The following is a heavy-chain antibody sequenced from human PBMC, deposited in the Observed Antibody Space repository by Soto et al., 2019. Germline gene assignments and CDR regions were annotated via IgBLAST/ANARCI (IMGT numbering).Heavy chain of an antibody. V-gene: IGHV1-69*12. D-gene: IGHD5-12*01. CDR2: IIPIFGTA. CDR1: GGTFSSYA. J-gene: IGHJ4*02. Sequence: QVQLVQSGAEVKKPGSSVKVSCKASGGTFSSYAISWVRQAPGQGLEWMGGIIPIFGTANYAQKFQGRVTIAADESTSTAYMELSSLRSEDTSVYYCARVKVGRDGYNGSNYWGQGTLVTVSS. CDR3: ARVKVGRDGYNGSNY.